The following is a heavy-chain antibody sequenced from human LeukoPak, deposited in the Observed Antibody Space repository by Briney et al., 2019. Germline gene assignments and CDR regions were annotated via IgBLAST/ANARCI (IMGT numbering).Heavy chain of an antibody. Sequence: SETLSLTCAVYGGSFSGYYWSWIRQPPGKGLEWIGEINHSGSTNYNPSLKSRVTIPVDTSKNQFSLKLSSVTAADTAVYYCARGRRIRGWYVDYWGQGTLVTVSS. J-gene: IGHJ4*02. D-gene: IGHD6-19*01. CDR1: GGSFSGYY. V-gene: IGHV4-34*01. CDR2: INHSGST. CDR3: ARGRRIRGWYVDY.